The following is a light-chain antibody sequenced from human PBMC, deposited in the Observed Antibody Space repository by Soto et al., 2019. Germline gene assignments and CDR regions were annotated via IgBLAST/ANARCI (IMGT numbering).Light chain of an antibody. CDR2: YDD. CDR3: AAWDDSLNGPV. V-gene: IGLV1-36*01. CDR1: SSNIGRNA. Sequence: QSVLTQPPSVSVAPRQRVTISCSGSSSNIGRNAVTWYQQLPGKAPKLLIYYDDLLPSGVSDRFSGSKSGTSASLAISGLQSEDEADYYCAAWDDSLNGPVFGGGTKLTVL. J-gene: IGLJ2*01.